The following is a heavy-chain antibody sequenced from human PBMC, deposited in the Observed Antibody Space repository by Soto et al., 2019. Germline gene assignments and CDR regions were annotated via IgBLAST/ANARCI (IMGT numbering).Heavy chain of an antibody. CDR3: VRDTMRASAAASLDY. CDR2: ISVSGNII. J-gene: IGHJ4*02. V-gene: IGHV3-48*03. D-gene: IGHD2-2*01. Sequence: GGSLRLSCAASGFTFSTYEFNWVRQAPGRGLEWISYISVSGNIIKYAESVKGRFTISRDNADNSLHLHMSNLRVDDTALYFCVRDTMRASAAASLDYWGQGTQV. CDR1: GFTFSTYE.